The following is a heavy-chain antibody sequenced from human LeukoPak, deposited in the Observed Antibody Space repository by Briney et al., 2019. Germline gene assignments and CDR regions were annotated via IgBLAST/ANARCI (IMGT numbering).Heavy chain of an antibody. CDR3: ARDRGYCSGGSCYRWFDP. V-gene: IGHV4-59*01. CDR2: IYYSGGT. D-gene: IGHD2-15*01. Sequence: PSETLSVTCTVSGGSISSDCWSWIRQPPGKGLEWIGYIYYSGGTNYNPSLKSRVTISVDTSKNQFSLKLSSVTAADTAVYYCARDRGYCSGGSCYRWFDPWGQGTLVTVSS. J-gene: IGHJ5*02. CDR1: GGSISSDC.